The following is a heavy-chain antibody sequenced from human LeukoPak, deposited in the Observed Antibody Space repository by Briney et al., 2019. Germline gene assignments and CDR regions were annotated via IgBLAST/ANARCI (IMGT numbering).Heavy chain of an antibody. D-gene: IGHD1-26*01. CDR3: ARRVGAHDAFDI. V-gene: IGHV4-59*01. CDR1: GGSISSYY. CDR2: IYYSGST. Sequence: PSETLSLTCTVSGGSISSYYWSWIRQPPWKGLEWIGYIYYSGSTNYNPSLKSRVTISVDTSKNQFSLKLSSVTAADTAVYYCARRVGAHDAFDIWGQGTMVTVSS. J-gene: IGHJ3*02.